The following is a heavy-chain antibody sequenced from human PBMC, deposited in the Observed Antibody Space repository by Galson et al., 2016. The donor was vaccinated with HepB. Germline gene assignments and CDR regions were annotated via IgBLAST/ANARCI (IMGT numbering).Heavy chain of an antibody. CDR1: GLTFSDSY. Sequence: SLRLSCAASGLTFSDSYMTWIRQAPGKGLEWLSYISSSGSTIYYADSVKGRFTISRDNAKSSLYLQMNSLRAEDTAVYYCARVMVDYHYWSNKPKHYYSSMDVWRQGTTVTVSS. CDR3: ARVMVDYHYWSNKPKHYYSSMDV. J-gene: IGHJ6*02. CDR2: ISSSGSTI. V-gene: IGHV3-11*01. D-gene: IGHD3-3*01.